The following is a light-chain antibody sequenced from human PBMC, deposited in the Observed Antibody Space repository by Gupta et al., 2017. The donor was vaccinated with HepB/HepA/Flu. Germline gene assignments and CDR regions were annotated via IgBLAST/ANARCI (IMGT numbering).Light chain of an antibody. J-gene: IGKJ3*01. CDR3: QQNYDTPPT. CDR1: QSISTN. CDR2: AAS. V-gene: IGKV1-39*01. Sequence: DIQLTQSPSSLSASVGDRVTITCRASQSISTNLNWYQQKPGKAPKLLIYAASNLQSGVPLRFSGSGSGTDFTLTISSLQPEDFAIYFCQQNYDTPPTFGPGTRVDIK.